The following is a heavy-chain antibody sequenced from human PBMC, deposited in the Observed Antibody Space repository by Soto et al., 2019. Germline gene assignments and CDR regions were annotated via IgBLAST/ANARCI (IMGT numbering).Heavy chain of an antibody. CDR3: ARTVRYSSSRTGLSWFDP. Sequence: SETLSLTCTVSGGSISSYYWSWIRQPPGKGLEWIGYVYYSGSTNYNPSLKSRVTISVDTSKNQFSLKLSSVTAADTAGYYCARTVRYSSSRTGLSWFDPWGQGTLVPVSS. D-gene: IGHD6-13*01. CDR1: GGSISSYY. J-gene: IGHJ5*02. CDR2: VYYSGST. V-gene: IGHV4-59*01.